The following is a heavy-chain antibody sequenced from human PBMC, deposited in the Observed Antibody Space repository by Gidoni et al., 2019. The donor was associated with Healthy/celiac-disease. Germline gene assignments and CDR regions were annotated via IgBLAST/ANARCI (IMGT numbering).Heavy chain of an antibody. J-gene: IGHJ4*02. Sequence: QVQLQQWGAGLLKPSETLSLTCAVYGGSFSGYSWSWIRQPPGKGLEWIGEINHSGSTNYNPSLKSRVTISVDTSKNQFSLKLSSVTAADTAVYYCARGGDFWSGRAPDYWGQGTLVTVSS. CDR3: ARGGDFWSGRAPDY. D-gene: IGHD3-3*01. CDR1: GGSFSGYS. V-gene: IGHV4-34*01. CDR2: INHSGST.